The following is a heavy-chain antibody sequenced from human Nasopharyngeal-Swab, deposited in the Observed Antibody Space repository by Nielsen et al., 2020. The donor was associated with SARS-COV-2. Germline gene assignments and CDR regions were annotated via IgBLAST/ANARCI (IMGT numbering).Heavy chain of an antibody. CDR2: KWYDGSNK. Sequence: GESMKISCAASGFTFSSYGMHWVRQAPGKGRERVAVKWYDGSNKYYADSVKGRFTISRDNSKNTLYLQMNSLRAEDTAVYYCARDYYDSSGYYYFDYWGQGTLVTVSS. D-gene: IGHD3-22*01. CDR1: GFTFSSYG. V-gene: IGHV3-33*01. CDR3: ARDYYDSSGYYYFDY. J-gene: IGHJ4*02.